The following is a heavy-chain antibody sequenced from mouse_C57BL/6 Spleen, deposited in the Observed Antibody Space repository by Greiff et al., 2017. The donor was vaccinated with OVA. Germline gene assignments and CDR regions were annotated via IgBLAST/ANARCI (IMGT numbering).Heavy chain of an antibody. V-gene: IGHV1-75*01. CDR1: GYTFTDYY. CDR3: ARREGYGNYVRYFDY. CDR2: IFPGSGST. Sequence: QVQLQQSGPELVKPGASVKISCKASGYTFTDYYINWVKQRPGQGLEWIGWIFPGSGSTYYNEKFKGKATLTVDNSSSTAYMLLSSLTSEDSAVYFCARREGYGNYVRYFDYWGQGTTLTVSS. D-gene: IGHD2-10*02. J-gene: IGHJ2*01.